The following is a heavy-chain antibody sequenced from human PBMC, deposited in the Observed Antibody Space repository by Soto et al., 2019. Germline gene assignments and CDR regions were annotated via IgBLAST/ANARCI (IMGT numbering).Heavy chain of an antibody. CDR3: ARDGLLGYFDY. CDR1: GFTFSSYA. CDR2: ISYDGSNK. Sequence: QVQLVESGGGVVQPGRSLRLSCAASGFTFSSYAMHWVRQAPGKGPEWVAVISYDGSNKYYADSVKGRFTISRDNSKNTLYLHMNSLRAEDTAVYYCARDGLLGYFDYWGQGTLVTVSS. J-gene: IGHJ4*02. D-gene: IGHD3-22*01. V-gene: IGHV3-30-3*01.